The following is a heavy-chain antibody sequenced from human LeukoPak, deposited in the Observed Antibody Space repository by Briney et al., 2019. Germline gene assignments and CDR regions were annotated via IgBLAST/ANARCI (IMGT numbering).Heavy chain of an antibody. CDR1: GFTFSSYG. J-gene: IGHJ6*02. Sequence: GGSLRLSCAASGFTFSSYGMHWVRQAPGKGLEWVAVISYDGSNKYYADSVKGRFTISRDNSKNTLYLQMNSLRAEDTAVYYCAKEGGGTVVRGGFPGKYYGMDVWGQGTTVTVSS. CDR2: ISYDGSNK. D-gene: IGHD3-10*01. CDR3: AKEGGGTVVRGGFPGKYYGMDV. V-gene: IGHV3-30*18.